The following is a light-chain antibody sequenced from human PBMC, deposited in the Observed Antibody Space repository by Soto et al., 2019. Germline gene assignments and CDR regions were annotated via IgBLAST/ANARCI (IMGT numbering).Light chain of an antibody. CDR2: DVS. CDR1: SSDVGGYNY. V-gene: IGLV2-14*03. J-gene: IGLJ2*01. CDR3: SSYTGSKTLG. Sequence: QSALTQPASVSGSPGQSITIASTGTSSDVGGYNYVSWYQEHPGKGLNLVIYDVSNRPPGVSNRYSGSKSGNTASLTMSGLRAEDEADYYGSSYTGSKTLGLGGGTQLTVL.